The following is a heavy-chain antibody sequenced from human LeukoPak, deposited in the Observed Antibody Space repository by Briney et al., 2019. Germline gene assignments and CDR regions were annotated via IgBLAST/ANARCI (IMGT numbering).Heavy chain of an antibody. CDR1: GFTFSSYE. D-gene: IGHD5-12*01. CDR2: ISSSGSTI. Sequence: GSLRLSCAASGFTFSSYEMNWVRQAPGKGLEWVSYISSSGSTIYYADSVKGRFTISRDNAKNSLYLQMNSLRAEDTAVYYCARDDIVATISQVPCGMDVWGKGTTVTVSS. CDR3: ARDDIVATISQVPCGMDV. J-gene: IGHJ6*04. V-gene: IGHV3-48*03.